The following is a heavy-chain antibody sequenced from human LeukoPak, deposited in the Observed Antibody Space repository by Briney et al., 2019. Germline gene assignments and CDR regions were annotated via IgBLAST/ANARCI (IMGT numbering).Heavy chain of an antibody. V-gene: IGHV4-61*02. CDR3: ARWAVTYYFDY. CDR2: IYTSGST. CDR1: GGSISSGSYY. J-gene: IGHJ4*02. Sequence: SQTLSLTCTVSGGSISSGSYYWSWIRQPAGKGLEWIGRIYTSGSTNYNPSLKSRVTISVDTSKNQFSLKLSSVTAADTAVYYCARWAVTYYFDYWGQGTPVTVSS. D-gene: IGHD4-11*01.